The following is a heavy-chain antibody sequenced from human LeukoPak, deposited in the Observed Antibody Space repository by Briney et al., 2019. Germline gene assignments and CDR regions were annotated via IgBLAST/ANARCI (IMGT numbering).Heavy chain of an antibody. CDR1: GGTFSSYA. D-gene: IGHD1-26*01. V-gene: IGHV1-69*05. CDR3: ARDSGTWDWYFDL. J-gene: IGHJ2*01. CDR2: IIPIFGTA. Sequence: SVKVSCKASGGTFSSYAIGWVRQAPGQGLEWMGRIIPIFGTANSAQKFQGRVTIPTDESTSTAYMELSSLRSEDTAVYYCARDSGTWDWYFDLWGRGTLVTVSS.